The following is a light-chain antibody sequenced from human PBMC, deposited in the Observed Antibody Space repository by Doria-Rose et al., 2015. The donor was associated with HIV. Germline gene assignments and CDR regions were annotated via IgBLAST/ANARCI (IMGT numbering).Light chain of an antibody. V-gene: IGKV4-1*01. Sequence: DIRMTQSPESLGMSLGERATLNCKSNQSLLYTSKNYLAWYQQQPGQPPKSLIYWASTRQSGVPARFSGSGSVTDFTLTISSLEAEDVAVYYCQQYYDTPSFGPGTTVDIK. CDR3: QQYYDTPS. CDR1: QSLLYTSKNY. J-gene: IGKJ3*01. CDR2: WAS.